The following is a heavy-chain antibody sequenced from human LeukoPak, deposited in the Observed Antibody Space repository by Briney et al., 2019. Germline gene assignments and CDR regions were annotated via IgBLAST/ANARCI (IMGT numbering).Heavy chain of an antibody. CDR1: GFTFSDHS. CDR3: AKAYDLLTGSPRLRAFDY. D-gene: IGHD3-9*01. CDR2: TRSKPYSYTT. Sequence: PGGSLRLSCATSGFTFSDHSMDWVRQAPGKGLEWVGRTRSKPYSYTTQYAASVKGRFTISRDDSKNSLYLQMNSLRAEDTAVYYCAKAYDLLTGSPRLRAFDYWGQGTLVTVSS. V-gene: IGHV3-72*01. J-gene: IGHJ4*02.